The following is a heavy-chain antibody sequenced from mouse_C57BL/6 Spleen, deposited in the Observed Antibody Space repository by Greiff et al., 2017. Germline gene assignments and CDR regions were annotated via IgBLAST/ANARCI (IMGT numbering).Heavy chain of an antibody. J-gene: IGHJ4*01. Sequence: QVQLQQPGAELVMPGASVTLSCKASGYTFTSYWMHWVKQRPGQGLEWIGEIDPSDSYTNYNQKLSGKSTLTVDKTSSTAYMQLSSLTSEDSAVYYCARSNYGYAVDYWGQGTSVTVAS. CDR1: GYTFTSYW. CDR2: IDPSDSYT. D-gene: IGHD1-1*02. CDR3: ARSNYGYAVDY. V-gene: IGHV1-69*01.